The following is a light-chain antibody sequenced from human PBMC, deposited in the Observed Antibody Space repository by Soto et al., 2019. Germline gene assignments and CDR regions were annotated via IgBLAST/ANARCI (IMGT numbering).Light chain of an antibody. CDR3: QQSYSTPRT. CDR1: QSISSY. J-gene: IGKJ1*01. CDR2: AAS. V-gene: IGKV1-39*01. Sequence: DIQMTQSPSSLSASVGDRVTITCRASQSISSYLNWYQQKPGKAPKLLIYAASSLQSGVPSRFSGSGSGTDFTLTISSLQPEDSETYYCQQSYSTPRTFGQGTKGDIK.